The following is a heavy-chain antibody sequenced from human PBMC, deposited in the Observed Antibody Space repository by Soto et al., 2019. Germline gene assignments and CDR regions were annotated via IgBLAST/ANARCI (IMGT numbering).Heavy chain of an antibody. CDR3: AKCGYYSSGRFLSYFYF. CDR2: ISGSGGGT. Sequence: PGGSLRLSCAASGFTFNIYAMSWVRQAPGKGLEWVSAISGSGGGTYYADSVEGRFTISRDNSNNTLYLQMSSLRAEDTAVYYCAKCGYYSSGRFLSYFYFWGQGSLVTVSS. V-gene: IGHV3-23*01. D-gene: IGHD3-22*01. CDR1: GFTFNIYA. J-gene: IGHJ1*01.